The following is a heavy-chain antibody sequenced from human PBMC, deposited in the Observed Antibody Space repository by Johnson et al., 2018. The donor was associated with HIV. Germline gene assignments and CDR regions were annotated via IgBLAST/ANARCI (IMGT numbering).Heavy chain of an antibody. CDR1: GFTFSSYA. J-gene: IGHJ3*02. Sequence: VQLVESGGGLVQPGGSLRLSCAASGFTFSSYAIHWVRQASGKGLEWVGRIRNKAKNYATESGALVKGRFTISIDNSKNKLYLQMNSLRAEDTAVYYCAKDRSGSAGAFDIWGQGTMVTVSS. D-gene: IGHD1-26*01. V-gene: IGHV3-73*01. CDR3: AKDRSGSAGAFDI. CDR2: IRNKAKNYAT.